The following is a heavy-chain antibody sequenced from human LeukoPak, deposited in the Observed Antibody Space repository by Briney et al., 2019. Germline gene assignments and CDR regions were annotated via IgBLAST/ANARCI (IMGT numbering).Heavy chain of an antibody. CDR2: MNPNSGNT. CDR1: RYTFTSYD. D-gene: IGHD4-23*01. Sequence: ASVKVSCKASRYTFTSYDINWVGQAIGQGLEWMGWMNPNSGNTGYAQKFQGRVTMTRNTSISTAYMELSSLRSEDTAVYYCARGVGGNDHFDYWGQGTLVTVSS. V-gene: IGHV1-8*01. J-gene: IGHJ4*02. CDR3: ARGVGGNDHFDY.